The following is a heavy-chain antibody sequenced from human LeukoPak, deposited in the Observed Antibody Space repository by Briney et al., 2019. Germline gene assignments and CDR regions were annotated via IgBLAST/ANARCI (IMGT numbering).Heavy chain of an antibody. Sequence: PSETLSPTCAVYGGSFSGYYWSWIRQPPGKGLEWIGEINHSGSTNYNPSLKSRVTISVDTSENQFSLKLSSVTAADTAVYYCAREGAPYDSSGYYYVSDAFDIWGQGTMVTVSS. CDR1: GGSFSGYY. J-gene: IGHJ3*02. CDR3: AREGAPYDSSGYYYVSDAFDI. D-gene: IGHD3-22*01. CDR2: INHSGST. V-gene: IGHV4-34*01.